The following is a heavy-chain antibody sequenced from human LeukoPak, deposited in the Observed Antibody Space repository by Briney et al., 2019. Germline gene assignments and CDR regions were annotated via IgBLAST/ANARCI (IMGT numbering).Heavy chain of an antibody. CDR2: ISSSGSTI. J-gene: IGHJ6*04. V-gene: IGHV3-48*04. D-gene: IGHD3-10*02. Sequence: GGSLRLSCAASGFSFSTYGMTWVRQAPGKGLEWVSYISSSGSTIYYADSVKGRFTISRDNAKNSLYLQMNSLRAEDTAVYYCAELGITMIGGVWGKGTTVTISS. CDR3: AELGITMIGGV. CDR1: GFSFSTYG.